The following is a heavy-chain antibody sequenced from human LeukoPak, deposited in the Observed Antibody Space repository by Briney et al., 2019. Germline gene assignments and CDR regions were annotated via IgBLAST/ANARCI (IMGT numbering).Heavy chain of an antibody. V-gene: IGHV1-18*01. CDR3: VRVVPIAAAGRYNWFDP. CDR1: GYTFTSYG. CDR2: ISAYNGNT. D-gene: IGHD6-13*01. J-gene: IGHJ5*02. Sequence: ASVKVSCKASGYTFTSYGISWVRQAPGQGLEWMGWISAYNGNTNYAQKLQGRVTMTTDTSTSTAYMELRSLRSDDTAVYYCVRVVPIAAAGRYNWFDPWGQGTLVTVSS.